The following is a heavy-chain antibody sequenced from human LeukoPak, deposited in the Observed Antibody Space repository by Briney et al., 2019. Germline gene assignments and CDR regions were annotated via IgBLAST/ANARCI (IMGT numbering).Heavy chain of an antibody. CDR1: GGSISSGGYY. CDR3: AREGYSGYDFAFDI. V-gene: IGHV4-31*03. Sequence: SQTLSLTCTVSGGSISSGGYYWSWTRQHPGKGLEWIGYIYYSGSTYYNPSLKSRVTISVDTSKNQFSLKLSSVTAADTAVYYCAREGYSGYDFAFDIWGQGTMVTVSS. D-gene: IGHD5-12*01. CDR2: IYYSGST. J-gene: IGHJ3*02.